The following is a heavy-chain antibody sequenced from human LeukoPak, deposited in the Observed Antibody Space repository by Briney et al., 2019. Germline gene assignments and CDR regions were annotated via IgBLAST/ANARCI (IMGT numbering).Heavy chain of an antibody. J-gene: IGHJ6*03. V-gene: IGHV4-61*01. CDR2: IYYSGST. CDR1: GGSISSGSYY. CDR3: ARDQRDFWSGYYYYYMDV. Sequence: PSQTLSLTCTVSGGSISSGSYYWSWIRQPPGKGLEWIGYIYYSGSTNYNPSLKSRVTISVDTSKNQFSLKLSSVTAADTAVYYCARDQRDFWSGYYYYYMDVWGKGTTVTVSS. D-gene: IGHD3-3*01.